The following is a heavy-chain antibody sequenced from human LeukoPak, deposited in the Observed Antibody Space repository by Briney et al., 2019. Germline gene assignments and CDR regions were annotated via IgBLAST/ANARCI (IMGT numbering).Heavy chain of an antibody. CDR1: GGSITGYF. Sequence: SETLSLTCTVSGGSITGYFWSWIRQPPGKGLEWIGYIHYSGSTNYNPSLNSRVTISVDTSKNQFSLRLSSVTAADTAVYYCARYGITIVRGGKYYFDSWGQGTLVTVSS. CDR2: IHYSGST. V-gene: IGHV4-59*08. CDR3: ARYGITIVRGGKYYFDS. J-gene: IGHJ4*02. D-gene: IGHD3-10*01.